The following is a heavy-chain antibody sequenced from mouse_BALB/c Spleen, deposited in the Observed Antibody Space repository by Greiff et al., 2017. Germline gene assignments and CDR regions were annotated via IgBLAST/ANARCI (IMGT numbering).Heavy chain of an antibody. CDR2: ISYSGST. V-gene: IGHV3-2*02. CDR3: ARSDYGNSYAMDY. D-gene: IGHD2-1*01. CDR1: GYSITSDYA. J-gene: IGHJ4*01. Sequence: VHLKQSGPGLVKPSQSLSLTCTVTGYSITSDYAWNWIRQFPGNKLEWMGYISYSGSTSYNPSLKSRISITRDTSKNQFFLQLNSVTTEDTATYYCARSDYGNSYAMDYWGQGTSVTVSS.